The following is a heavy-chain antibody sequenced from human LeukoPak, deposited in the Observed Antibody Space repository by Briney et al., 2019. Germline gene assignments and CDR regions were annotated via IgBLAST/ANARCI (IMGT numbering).Heavy chain of an antibody. CDR2: IYSGGST. V-gene: IGHV3-53*01. D-gene: IGHD1-26*01. CDR1: GFTVSSNY. CDR3: ARVYGGSYYDY. J-gene: IGHJ4*02. Sequence: GGSLRLSCAASGFTVSSNYMSWVRQAPGKGVEWGSVIYSGGSTYYADSVKGRFTISRDNSKNTLFLQMNSLRAEDTAMYYCARVYGGSYYDYWGQGTLVTVSS.